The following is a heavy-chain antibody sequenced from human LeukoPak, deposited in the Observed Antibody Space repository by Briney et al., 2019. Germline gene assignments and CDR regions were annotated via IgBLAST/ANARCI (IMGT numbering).Heavy chain of an antibody. CDR3: AKDHYGYYYYYYMDV. Sequence: PGGSLRLSCAASGFTFSGYAMSWVRQAPGKGLEWVSAISVSGTSTYYADSVKGRFTISRDNSKNTMYLQMNSLRAEDTAVYYCAKDHYGYYYYYYMDVWGKGTTVTVSS. CDR2: ISVSGTST. CDR1: GFTFSGYA. V-gene: IGHV3-23*01. J-gene: IGHJ6*03. D-gene: IGHD3-16*01.